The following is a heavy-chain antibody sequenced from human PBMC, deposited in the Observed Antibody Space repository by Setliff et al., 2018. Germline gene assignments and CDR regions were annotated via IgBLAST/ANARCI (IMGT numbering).Heavy chain of an antibody. CDR3: ARIRRDIVVVVGATPDYYDYMDV. V-gene: IGHV5-10-1*01. CDR2: IDPGDSYT. J-gene: IGHJ6*03. Sequence: PGESLTISCKGSGYSFTSYWISWVRQMPGKGLEWMGRIDPGDSYTNYSPSFQGHVTISGDKSISTAYLQWSSLKASDTAMYYCARIRRDIVVVVGATPDYYDYMDVWGKGTTVTVSS. D-gene: IGHD2-15*01. CDR1: GYSFTSYW.